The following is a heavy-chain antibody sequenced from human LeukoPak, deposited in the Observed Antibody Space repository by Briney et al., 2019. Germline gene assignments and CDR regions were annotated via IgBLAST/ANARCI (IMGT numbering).Heavy chain of an antibody. J-gene: IGHJ4*02. Sequence: PSGTLSLTCAVSVGSISSSNWWSWVRQSPGKGLEWIGELSHGGGTNYNPSLKSRVTISVDKSKNQFSLKLTSVTAADTAVYYCARSWSDYRSSFFDYWGQGTLVTVSS. D-gene: IGHD6-6*01. CDR1: VGSISSSNW. V-gene: IGHV4-4*02. CDR2: LSHGGGT. CDR3: ARSWSDYRSSFFDY.